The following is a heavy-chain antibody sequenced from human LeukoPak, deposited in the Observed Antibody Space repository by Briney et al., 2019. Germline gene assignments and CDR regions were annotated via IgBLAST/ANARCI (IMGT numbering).Heavy chain of an antibody. CDR3: ARDLPPAYYDFWSGPDY. CDR2: IYTSGST. CDR1: GGSISSGSYY. Sequence: PSETLSLTCTVSGGSISSGSYYWSWIRQPAEKGLEWIGRIYTSGSTNYNPSLKSRVTISVDTSKNQFSLKLSSVTAADTAVYYCARDLPPAYYDFWSGPDYWGQGTLVTVSS. J-gene: IGHJ4*02. V-gene: IGHV4-61*02. D-gene: IGHD3-3*01.